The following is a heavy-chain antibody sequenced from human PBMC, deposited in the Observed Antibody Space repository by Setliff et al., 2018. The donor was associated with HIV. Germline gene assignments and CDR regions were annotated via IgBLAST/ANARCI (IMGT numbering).Heavy chain of an antibody. CDR3: ARALYGDYGGDLNWLDP. J-gene: IGHJ5*02. D-gene: IGHD4-17*01. Sequence: ASVKVSCKASGYSFTNYAMSWVRQAPGQGLEWMGWIKTDSGSPTHAPGFTGRFVFSVDTSDTTAYLQISSLKAEDTAVYYCARALYGDYGGDLNWLDPWGQGTLVTV. CDR2: IKTDSGSP. V-gene: IGHV7-4-1*02. CDR1: GYSFTNYA.